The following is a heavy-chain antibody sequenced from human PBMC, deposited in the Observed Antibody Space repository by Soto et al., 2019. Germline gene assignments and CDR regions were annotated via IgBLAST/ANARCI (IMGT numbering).Heavy chain of an antibody. CDR1: GGSFSGYY. J-gene: IGHJ4*02. CDR2: INHSGST. V-gene: IGHV4-34*01. D-gene: IGHD6-19*01. CDR3: ARGRSIAVAGTFDY. Sequence: SETLSLTCAVYGGSFSGYYWSWIRQPPGKGLEWIGEINHSGSTNYNPSLKSRVTISVDTSKNQFSLKLSSVTAADTAVYYCARGRSIAVAGTFDYWGQGTLVTVSS.